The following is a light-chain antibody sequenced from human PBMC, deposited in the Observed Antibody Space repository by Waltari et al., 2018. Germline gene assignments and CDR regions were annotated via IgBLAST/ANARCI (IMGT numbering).Light chain of an antibody. CDR3: QHYLRLPVT. CDR1: QSVTRA. Sequence: EIVLTPSPGTPSLSPGESATLSCRTSQSVTRALAWYQQKPGQAPRLLIYGASNRATGIPDRFSGSGSGTDFSLTISSLEPEDFAVYYCQHYLRLPVTFGQGTKVEVK. J-gene: IGKJ1*01. CDR2: GAS. V-gene: IGKV3-20*01.